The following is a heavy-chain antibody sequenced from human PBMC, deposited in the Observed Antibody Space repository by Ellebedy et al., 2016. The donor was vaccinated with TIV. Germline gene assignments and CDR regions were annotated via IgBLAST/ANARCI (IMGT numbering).Heavy chain of an antibody. J-gene: IGHJ1*01. V-gene: IGHV3-74*01. D-gene: IGHD5-24*01. Sequence: GESLKISCAASGFTFDDYAMHWVRQAPGKGLVWVSGINRDGSSKSYADSMKGRITISRDNAKNTLYLQMNSLRAEDTAVYYCARTYSTTIEDWGQGILVTVSS. CDR2: INRDGSSK. CDR3: ARTYSTTIED. CDR1: GFTFDDYA.